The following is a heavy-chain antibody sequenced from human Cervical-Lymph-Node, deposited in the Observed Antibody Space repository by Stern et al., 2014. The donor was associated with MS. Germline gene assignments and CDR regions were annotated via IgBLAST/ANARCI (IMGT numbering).Heavy chain of an antibody. V-gene: IGHV5-51*01. Sequence: EVQLVESGPEVKRPGESLKISCQASGYTFTSYWIGWVRQMPGKGLEWIALIFPGGSDIRYSPSFHGQVTIPADKSSSTASLQWNNLKASDTAIYYCARQRYFDYWGQGTLVTVSS. CDR1: GYTFTSYW. J-gene: IGHJ4*02. CDR3: ARQRYFDY. CDR2: IFPGGSDI.